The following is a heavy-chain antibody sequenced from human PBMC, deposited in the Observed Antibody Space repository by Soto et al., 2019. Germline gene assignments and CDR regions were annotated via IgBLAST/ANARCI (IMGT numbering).Heavy chain of an antibody. J-gene: IGHJ4*02. CDR1: GGSFSGYY. Sequence: SETLSLTCAVYGGSFSGYYWSWIRQPPGKGLEWIGEINHSGSTNYNPSLKSRVTISVDTSKNQFSLKLSSVTAADTAVYYCAREFGRVATFYRTPTRSSTAPGYWGQGTLVTVSS. D-gene: IGHD5-12*01. CDR3: AREFGRVATFYRTPTRSSTAPGY. V-gene: IGHV4-34*01. CDR2: INHSGST.